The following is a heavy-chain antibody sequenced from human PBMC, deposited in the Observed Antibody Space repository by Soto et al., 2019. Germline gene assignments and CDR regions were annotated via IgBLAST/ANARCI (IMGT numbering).Heavy chain of an antibody. CDR1: GGSISSDY. Sequence: PSETLSLTCTVSGGSISSDYWSWIRQPPGKGLEWIGYIYYSGSTNYNPSLKSRVTISVDTSKNQFSLKLSSVTAADTAVYYCARDSGYSYGPFDSWGQGSLVTVSS. CDR3: ARDSGYSYGPFDS. V-gene: IGHV4-59*12. D-gene: IGHD5-18*01. CDR2: IYYSGST. J-gene: IGHJ4*02.